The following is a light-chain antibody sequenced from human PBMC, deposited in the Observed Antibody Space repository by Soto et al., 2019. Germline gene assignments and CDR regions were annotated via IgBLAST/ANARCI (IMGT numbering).Light chain of an antibody. CDR3: QQFDDWPT. CDR2: GTS. CDR1: QSVRKN. J-gene: IGKJ1*01. Sequence: IRMTKSPATVLLNTGETATLSCRASQSVRKNLAWYQQKPGQAPRLLIYGTSNRATGIPDRISGSRSGTEFTLTISSLQSEDFGVYYCQQFDDWPTFGQGTKV. V-gene: IGKV3-15*01.